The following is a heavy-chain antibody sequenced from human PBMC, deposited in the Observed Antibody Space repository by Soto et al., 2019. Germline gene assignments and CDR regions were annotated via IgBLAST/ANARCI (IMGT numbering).Heavy chain of an antibody. V-gene: IGHV3-11*01. D-gene: IGHD3-10*01. Sequence: AGSLRLSCAASGCTIIDYYRTWIRQAPGKGLEWVSYISSEGTTTYYADSERDRFSISLDNAKNSGYLQMNSLRADDSGVYYCARDLEGSGSHWLGYNYYPMGVWGQGNTVTVSS. CDR3: ARDLEGSGSHWLGYNYYPMGV. J-gene: IGHJ6*02. CDR1: GCTIIDYY. CDR2: ISSEGTTT.